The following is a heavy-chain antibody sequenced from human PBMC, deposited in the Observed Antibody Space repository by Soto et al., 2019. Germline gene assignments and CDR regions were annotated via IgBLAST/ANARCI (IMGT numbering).Heavy chain of an antibody. V-gene: IGHV3-74*03. CDR2: INGNGTDT. D-gene: IGHD2-15*01. CDR3: AREVGRVSGSYYLDY. Sequence: VRLCCEASVFTFSMYWMHWVRQAPGKRLLWVSRINGNGTDTTYADSVQGRFTISRDNAKNTVHLQMNGLSAEATAVHYCAREVGRVSGSYYLDYWGQETPVTVSS. J-gene: IGHJ4*02. CDR1: VFTFSMYW.